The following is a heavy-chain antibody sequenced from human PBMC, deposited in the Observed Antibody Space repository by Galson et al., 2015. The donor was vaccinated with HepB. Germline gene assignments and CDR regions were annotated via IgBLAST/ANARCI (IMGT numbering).Heavy chain of an antibody. Sequence: SETLSLTCTVSGDSISSSNYYWGWIRQPPGKGLEWIGSIYYTGSINYNPSLKSRVTISVDTSKNQFSLNLRSVTAADTAVYYCARHHRRPLPAAKVDYWGQGTLVTVSS. J-gene: IGHJ4*02. V-gene: IGHV4-39*01. D-gene: IGHD2-2*01. CDR2: IYYTGSI. CDR3: ARHHRRPLPAAKVDY. CDR1: GDSISSSNYY.